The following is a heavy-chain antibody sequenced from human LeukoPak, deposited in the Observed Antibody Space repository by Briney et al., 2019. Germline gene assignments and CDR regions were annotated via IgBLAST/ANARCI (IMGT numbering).Heavy chain of an antibody. J-gene: IGHJ6*02. V-gene: IGHV4-4*07. CDR3: ARDRIAVAGTWADDYYYYYGMDV. D-gene: IGHD6-19*01. CDR1: GGSISSYY. CDR2: IYTSGST. Sequence: SATLSLTCTVSGGSISSYYWSWIRQPAGKGLEWIGRIYTSGSTNYNPSLKSRVTMSVDTSKNQFSLKLSSVTAADTAVYYCARDRIAVAGTWADDYYYYYGMDVWGQGTTVTVSS.